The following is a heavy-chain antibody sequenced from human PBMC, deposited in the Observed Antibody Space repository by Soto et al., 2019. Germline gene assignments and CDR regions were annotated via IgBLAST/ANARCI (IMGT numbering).Heavy chain of an antibody. V-gene: IGHV3-30*18. J-gene: IGHJ4*02. Sequence: QVQLVESGGGVVQPGRSLRLSCAASGFTFSSYGMHWVRQAPGKGLEWVAVISYDGSNKYYADSVKGRFTISRDNSKNTLYLHMNSLRAEDTAVYYCAKGLMGYFDYWGQGTLVTVSS. CDR1: GFTFSSYG. CDR3: AKGLMGYFDY. CDR2: ISYDGSNK.